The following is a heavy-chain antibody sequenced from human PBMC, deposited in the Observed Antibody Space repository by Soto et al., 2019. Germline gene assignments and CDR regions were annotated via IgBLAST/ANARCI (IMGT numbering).Heavy chain of an antibody. CDR3: ARFHIVVVVAATGYNWFDP. CDR1: GGSFSGYY. V-gene: IGHV4-34*01. CDR2: INHSGST. D-gene: IGHD2-15*01. Sequence: SETLSLTCAVYGGSFSGYYWSWIRQPPGKGLEWIGEINHSGSTNYNPSLKSRVTISVDTSKNQFSLKLSSVTAADTAVYYCARFHIVVVVAATGYNWFDPWGQGTLVTVSS. J-gene: IGHJ5*02.